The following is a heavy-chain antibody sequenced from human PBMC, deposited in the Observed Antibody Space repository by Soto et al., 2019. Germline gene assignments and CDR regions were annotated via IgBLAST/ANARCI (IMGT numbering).Heavy chain of an antibody. CDR1: GGSFSGYY. D-gene: IGHD2-15*01. CDR2: INHSGST. Sequence: SETLSLTCAVYGGSFSGYYWSWIRQPPGKGLEWIGEINHSGSTNYNPSLKSRVTISVDTSKNQFSLKLSSVTAADTAVYYCARGVSDCSGGSCSRQYYYYYMDVWGKGTTVTVSS. V-gene: IGHV4-34*01. J-gene: IGHJ6*03. CDR3: ARGVSDCSGGSCSRQYYYYYMDV.